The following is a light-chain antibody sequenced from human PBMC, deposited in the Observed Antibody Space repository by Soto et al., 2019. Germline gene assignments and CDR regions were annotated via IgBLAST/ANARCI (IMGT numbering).Light chain of an antibody. J-gene: IGLJ1*01. V-gene: IGLV2-14*01. CDR3: CSYTRSRTYV. Sequence: QSVLTQPASVSGSPGQSITISCTGTSSDVGNYNYVSWYQQHPGKAPKLMIYEVSDRPSGVSDRFSGSKSGNTASLTISGLQAEDEADYYCCSYTRSRTYVFGTGTKVIVL. CDR2: EVS. CDR1: SSDVGNYNY.